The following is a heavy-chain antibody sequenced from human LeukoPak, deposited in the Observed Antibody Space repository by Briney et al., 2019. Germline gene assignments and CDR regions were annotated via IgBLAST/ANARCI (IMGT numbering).Heavy chain of an antibody. Sequence: ASVKVSCKASGGTFSSYAMSWVRQAPGKGLEWVSVICANDGNTYYADAVKGRFTISRDNSKDTLYLQMDSLRAEDTAVYYCAKGSGSSCYSPCDYWGQGILVTVSS. CDR2: ICANDGNT. CDR3: AKGSGSSCYSPCDY. D-gene: IGHD2-15*01. J-gene: IGHJ4*02. CDR1: GGTFSSYA. V-gene: IGHV3-23*01.